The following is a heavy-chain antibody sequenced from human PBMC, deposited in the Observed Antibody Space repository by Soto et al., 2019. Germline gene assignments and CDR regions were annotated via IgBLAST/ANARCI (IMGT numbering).Heavy chain of an antibody. Sequence: EVQLLESGGGLVQPGGSLRLSCAVSGFSFSTYGVTWVRQAPGKGLEWVSGVSGGSGTTHYADSVKGRFTITGDTSKTTVYLQMNSLRVEDTAVYYCAKWHGYGEHWGQGTLVTVSS. J-gene: IGHJ4*02. D-gene: IGHD4-17*01. V-gene: IGHV3-23*01. CDR1: GFSFSTYG. CDR3: AKWHGYGEH. CDR2: VSGGSGTT.